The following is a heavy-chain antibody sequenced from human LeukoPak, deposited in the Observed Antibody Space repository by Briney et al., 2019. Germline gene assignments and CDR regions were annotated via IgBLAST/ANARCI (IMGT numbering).Heavy chain of an antibody. CDR2: IYYSGST. V-gene: IGHV4-31*03. D-gene: IGHD2-15*01. CDR1: GGSISSGGYY. J-gene: IGHJ5*02. CDR3: ARSPIPLGYCSGGSCYSWFDP. Sequence: AQTLSLPCTVSGGSISSGGYYWSWIRQHPGKGLEWIGYIYYSGSTYYNPSLKSRVTISVDTFKNQFSLKLSSVTAADTAVYYCARSPIPLGYCSGGSCYSWFDPWGQRPLRRVSS.